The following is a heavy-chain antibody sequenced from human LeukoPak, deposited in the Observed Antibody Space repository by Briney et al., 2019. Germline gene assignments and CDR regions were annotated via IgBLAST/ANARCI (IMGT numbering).Heavy chain of an antibody. J-gene: IGHJ5*02. CDR1: GFTFSSYW. Sequence: PGGSLRLSCAASGFTFSSYWMSWVRQAPGKGLEWVANIKQDGSEKYYVDSVKGRFTISRDNAKNSLYLQMNSLRAEDTAVYYCAKDLVNWNVLRFDPWGQGTLVTVSS. V-gene: IGHV3-7*03. CDR2: IKQDGSEK. D-gene: IGHD1-1*01. CDR3: AKDLVNWNVLRFDP.